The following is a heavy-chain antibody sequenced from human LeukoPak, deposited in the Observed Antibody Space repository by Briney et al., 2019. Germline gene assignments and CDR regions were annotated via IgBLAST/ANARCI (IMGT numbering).Heavy chain of an antibody. CDR3: AHSLWDSGGYYLFDY. J-gene: IGHJ4*02. CDR2: IYWDDDK. V-gene: IGHV2-5*02. D-gene: IGHD1-26*01. CDR1: GFSLNTGGVG. Sequence: SGPTLVKPTQTLTLTCTFSGFSLNTGGVGVGWIRQPPGKALEWLALIYWDDDKRYSPSLRSRLTITKDTSKHQVVLTMTNMDPVDTARYYCAHSLWDSGGYYLFDYWGRGTLVTVSS.